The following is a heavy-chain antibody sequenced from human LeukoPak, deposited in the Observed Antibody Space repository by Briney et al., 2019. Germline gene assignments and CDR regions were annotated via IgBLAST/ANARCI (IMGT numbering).Heavy chain of an antibody. CDR3: ARGFGTTGTTLFDY. D-gene: IGHD1-1*01. J-gene: IGHJ4*02. CDR1: GFTFSSYG. Sequence: PGGSLRLSCAASGFTFSSYGMHWVRQAPGKGLEWVTFIRYDGSNKYYADSVKGRFTISRDNSKNTLYLQMNSLRAEDTAVYYCARGFGTTGTTLFDYWGQGTLVTVSS. CDR2: IRYDGSNK. V-gene: IGHV3-30*02.